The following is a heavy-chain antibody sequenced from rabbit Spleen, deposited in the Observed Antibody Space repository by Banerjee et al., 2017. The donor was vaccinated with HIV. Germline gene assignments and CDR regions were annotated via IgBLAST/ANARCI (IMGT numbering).Heavy chain of an antibody. D-gene: IGHD8-1*01. CDR3: ARDGAGGSYFAL. CDR1: GFSFSSRYY. CDR2: IYSGSGSA. Sequence: QSLEESGGDLVKPGASLTLTCTASGFSFSSRYYLCWVRQAPGKGLEWIACIYSGSGSAYYATWAKGRFTISKTSSTTVTLQMTSLTAADTATYFCARDGAGGSYFALWGPGTLVPVS. V-gene: IGHV1S40*01. J-gene: IGHJ4*01.